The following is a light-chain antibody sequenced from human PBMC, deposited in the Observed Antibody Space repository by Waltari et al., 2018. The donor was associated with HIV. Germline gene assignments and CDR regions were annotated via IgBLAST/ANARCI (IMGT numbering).Light chain of an antibody. CDR2: STN. J-gene: IGLJ3*02. V-gene: IGLV8-61*01. CDR3: VLYMGTGPWV. CDR1: SGSVSTSNY. Sequence: QTVVTQEPSFSVSPGGTVTLNCCLRSGSVSTSNYPIWYQQTPGQAPRTLIYSTNTRSSGVPDRFSGSILGNKAALTITGAQTDDESDYYCVLYMGTGPWVFGGGTKLTVL.